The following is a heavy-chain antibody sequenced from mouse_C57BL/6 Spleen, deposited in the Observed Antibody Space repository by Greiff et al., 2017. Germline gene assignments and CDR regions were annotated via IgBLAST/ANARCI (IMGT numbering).Heavy chain of an antibody. CDR3: VREGLYYSNDVYAMDY. V-gene: IGHV10-3*01. CDR2: IRSKSSNYAT. D-gene: IGHD2-5*01. Sequence: VQLKESGGGLVQPKGSLKLSCAASGFTFNTYAMHWVRQAPGKGLEWVARIRSKSSNYATYYADSVKDRLTISRYDSQSILYLQMNNLKTEDTAMYYCVREGLYYSNDVYAMDYWGQGTSVTVSS. CDR1: GFTFNTYA. J-gene: IGHJ4*01.